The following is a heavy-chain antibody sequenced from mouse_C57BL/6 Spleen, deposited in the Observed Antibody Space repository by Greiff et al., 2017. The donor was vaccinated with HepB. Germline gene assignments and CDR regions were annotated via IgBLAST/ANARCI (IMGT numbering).Heavy chain of an antibody. D-gene: IGHD1-1*01. J-gene: IGHJ2*01. CDR1: GYTFTSYW. Sequence: VQLQQSGAELVRPGSSVKLSCKASGYTFTSYWMDWVKQRPGQGLEWIGNIYPSDSETHYNQKFKDKATLTVDKSSSTAYMQLSSLASEASAVYYGARGGDYGSSYYFDYWGQGTTLTVSS. CDR3: ARGGDYGSSYYFDY. V-gene: IGHV1-61*01. CDR2: IYPSDSET.